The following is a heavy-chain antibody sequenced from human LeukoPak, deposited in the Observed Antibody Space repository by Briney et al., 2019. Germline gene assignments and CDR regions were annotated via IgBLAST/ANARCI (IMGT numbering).Heavy chain of an antibody. Sequence: PGGSLRLSCAASGFTFSDSYMSWIRQAPGKGLEWVSYISTSGSSIYYADSVKGRFTISRDNAKNSLYLQMNSLRAEDTAVYYCARVATTGWYSDTIDYWGQGTLVTVSS. CDR3: ARVATTGWYSDTIDY. V-gene: IGHV3-11*01. CDR1: GFTFSDSY. CDR2: ISTSGSSI. D-gene: IGHD6-19*01. J-gene: IGHJ4*02.